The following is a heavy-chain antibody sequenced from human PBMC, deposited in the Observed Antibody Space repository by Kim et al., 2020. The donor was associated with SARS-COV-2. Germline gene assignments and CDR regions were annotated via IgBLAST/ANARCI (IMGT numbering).Heavy chain of an antibody. CDR1: GFTFSDYY. D-gene: IGHD3-3*01. Sequence: GGSLRLSCAASGFTFSDYYMSWIRQAPGKGLEWVSYISSSGSTIYYADSVKGRFTISRDNAKNSLYLQMNSLRAEDTAVYYCARVNYDFWSGYYTGLSGGKNNYYYYMDVWGKGTTVTVSS. V-gene: IGHV3-11*01. J-gene: IGHJ6*03. CDR3: ARVNYDFWSGYYTGLSGGKNNYYYYMDV. CDR2: ISSSGSTI.